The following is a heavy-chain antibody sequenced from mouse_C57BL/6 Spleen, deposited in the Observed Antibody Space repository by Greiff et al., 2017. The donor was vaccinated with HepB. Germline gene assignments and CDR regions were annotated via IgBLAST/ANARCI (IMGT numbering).Heavy chain of an antibody. Sequence: EVMLVESGGGLVKPGGSLKLSCAASGFTFSSYAMSWVRQTPEKRLEWVATISDGGSYTYYPDNVKGRFTISRDNAKNNLYLQMSHLKSEDTAMYYCARGVLGPGGYFDVWGTGTTVTVSS. CDR3: ARGVLGPGGYFDV. V-gene: IGHV5-4*03. CDR1: GFTFSSYA. CDR2: ISDGGSYT. D-gene: IGHD4-1*01. J-gene: IGHJ1*03.